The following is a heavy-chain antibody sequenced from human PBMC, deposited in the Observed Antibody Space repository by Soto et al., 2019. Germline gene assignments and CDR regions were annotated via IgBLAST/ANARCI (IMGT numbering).Heavy chain of an antibody. CDR2: ITESGGET. V-gene: IGHV3-23*01. CDR1: GFAFSTCA. D-gene: IGHD1-1*01. J-gene: IGHJ4*02. Sequence: GSLRLSCAASGFAFSTCAMSWLRQGPGKGLEWVSAITESGGETFYADSVKGRFTISRDNSKNTLYLQMNSLRAEDTAVYYFAKEQVERRFGLDSWGQGSSVTGSS. CDR3: AKEQVERRFGLDS.